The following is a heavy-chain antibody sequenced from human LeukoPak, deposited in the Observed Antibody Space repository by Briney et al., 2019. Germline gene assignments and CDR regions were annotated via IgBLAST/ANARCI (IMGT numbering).Heavy chain of an antibody. J-gene: IGHJ6*03. CDR2: IIPIFGTA. Sequence: SVKVSCKASGGTFSSYAISWVRQAPGQGLEWMGGIIPIFGTANYAQKFQGRVTITADESTSTAYMELSSLRSEDTAVYYCASSGSGSYYNRADYYYYMDVWGKGTTVTVSS. CDR3: ASSGSGSYYNRADYYYYMDV. CDR1: GGTFSSYA. V-gene: IGHV1-69*13. D-gene: IGHD3-10*01.